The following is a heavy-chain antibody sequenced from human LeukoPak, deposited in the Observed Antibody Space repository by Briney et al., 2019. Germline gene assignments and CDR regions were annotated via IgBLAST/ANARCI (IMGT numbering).Heavy chain of an antibody. D-gene: IGHD1-1*01. V-gene: IGHV1-3*01. CDR3: ARERVSPHWFDY. CDR1: GYTFTNYS. J-gene: IGHJ4*02. CDR2: INAGNGNT. Sequence: ALVKVSCKASGYTFTNYSMHWVRQAPGQRLEWMGWINAGNGNTRYLQRFQGRVTLTRDTSASTSYMKLSSLTSEDTAVYYCARERVSPHWFDYWGQGTLVTVSS.